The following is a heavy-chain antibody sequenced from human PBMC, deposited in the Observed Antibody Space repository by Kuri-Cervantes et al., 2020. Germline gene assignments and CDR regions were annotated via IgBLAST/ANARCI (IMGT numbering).Heavy chain of an antibody. CDR3: ARRGGFLDYYGMDV. CDR1: GFTVSSNY. J-gene: IGHJ6*02. D-gene: IGHD2/OR15-2a*01. Sequence: GESLKISWAASGFTVSSNYMSWVRQAPGKGLEWVSVIYSGGSTYYADSVKGRFTISRDNSKNTLYLQMNSLRAEDTAVYYCARRGGFLDYYGMDVWGQGTTVTVSS. V-gene: IGHV3-66*04. CDR2: IYSGGST.